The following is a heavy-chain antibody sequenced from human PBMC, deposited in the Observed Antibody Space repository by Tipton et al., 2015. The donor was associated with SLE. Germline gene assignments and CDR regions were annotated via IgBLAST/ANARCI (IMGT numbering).Heavy chain of an antibody. V-gene: IGHV4-34*01. CDR3: ASPYGSGSYRDY. Sequence: LRLSCAVYGGSFSGYYWSWIRQPPGKGLEWIGEINHSGSTNYNPSLKSRVTISVDTSKNQFSLKLSSVTAADTAVYYCASPYGSGSYRDYWGQGTLVTVSS. CDR1: GGSFSGYY. J-gene: IGHJ4*02. CDR2: INHSGST. D-gene: IGHD3-10*01.